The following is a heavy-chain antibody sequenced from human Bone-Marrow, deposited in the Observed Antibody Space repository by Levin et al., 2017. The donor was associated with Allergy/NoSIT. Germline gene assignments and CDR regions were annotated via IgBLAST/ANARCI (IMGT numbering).Heavy chain of an antibody. V-gene: IGHV4-30-4*01. CDR2: IYYSGST. CDR3: ARLGEGYCSGGSCYSDY. Sequence: LRLSCTVSGGSISSGDYYWSWIRQPPGKGLEWIGYIYYSGSTYYNPSLKSRVITSVDTSKNQFSLKLSSVTAADTAVYYCARLGEGYCSGGSCYSDYWGQGTLVTVSS. CDR1: GGSISSGDYY. J-gene: IGHJ4*02. D-gene: IGHD2-15*01.